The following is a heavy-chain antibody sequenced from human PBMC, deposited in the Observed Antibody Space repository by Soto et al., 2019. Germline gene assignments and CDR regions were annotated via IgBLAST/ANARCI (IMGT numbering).Heavy chain of an antibody. CDR2: IWHDGQRR. CDR3: VKNSGWFNT. V-gene: IGHV3-33*03. Sequence: GGSLRLSCAVSGFNFHSHAMHWVRQAPGKGLEWVAVIWHDGQRRQYADSVEGRFTVSRDNSKNMLFLQMNSLRGDDTALYYCVKNSGWFNTWGQGALVTVSS. J-gene: IGHJ5*02. D-gene: IGHD3-10*01. CDR1: GFNFHSHA.